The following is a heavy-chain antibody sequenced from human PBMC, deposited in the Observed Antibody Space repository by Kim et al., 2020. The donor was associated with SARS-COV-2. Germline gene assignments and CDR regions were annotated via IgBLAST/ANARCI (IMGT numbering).Heavy chain of an antibody. CDR1: GDTFIGFY. CDR2: INPNSGAT. CDR3: ARDQGGLDV. V-gene: IGHV1-2*02. Sequence: ASVKVSCKASGDTFIGFYMHWVRQAPGQGLEWMGWINPNSGATNYAQKFQDRITLTRDTSISTGYMELNRLTSDDTAVYYCARDQGGLDVWGQGTTVTVSS. J-gene: IGHJ6*02.